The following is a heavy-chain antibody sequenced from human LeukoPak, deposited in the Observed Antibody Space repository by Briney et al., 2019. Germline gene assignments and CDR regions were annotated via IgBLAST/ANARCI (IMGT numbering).Heavy chain of an antibody. Sequence: NSSETLSLTCTVSGGSISSYYWSWIRQPPGKGLEWIGYIYYSGSTNYNPSLKSRVTISVDTSKNQFSLKLSSVAAADTAVYYCARGTGIVGAYAFDYWGQGTLVTVSS. V-gene: IGHV4-59*01. CDR1: GGSISSYY. CDR2: IYYSGST. D-gene: IGHD1-26*01. J-gene: IGHJ4*02. CDR3: ARGTGIVGAYAFDY.